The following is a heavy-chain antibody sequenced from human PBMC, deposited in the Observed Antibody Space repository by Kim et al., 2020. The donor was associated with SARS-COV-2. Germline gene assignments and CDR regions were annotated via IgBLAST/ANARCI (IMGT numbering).Heavy chain of an antibody. CDR2: ISSSSSYI. V-gene: IGHV3-21*01. J-gene: IGHJ4*02. D-gene: IGHD3-3*01. CDR1: GFTFSSYS. Sequence: GGSLRLSCAASGFTFSSYSMNWVRPAPGKRLEWVSSISSSSSYIYYADSVKGRFTISRDNAKNSLYLQMNSLRAEDTAVYYCARELTIFGVVYFDYWGQGTLVTVSS. CDR3: ARELTIFGVVYFDY.